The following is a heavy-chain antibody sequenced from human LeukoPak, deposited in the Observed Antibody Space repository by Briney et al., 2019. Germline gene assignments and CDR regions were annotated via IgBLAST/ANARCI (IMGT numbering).Heavy chain of an antibody. CDR2: ISYDGSNK. Sequence: GGSLRLSCAASGFTFSSYAMHWVRQAPGKGLEWVAVISYDGSNKYYADSVKGRFTISRDNSKNTLYLQMNSLRAEDTAVHYCAKVGSGGVRGVISFYYYYMDVWGKGTTVTVSS. J-gene: IGHJ6*03. V-gene: IGHV3-30-3*02. D-gene: IGHD3-10*01. CDR3: AKVGSGGVRGVISFYYYYMDV. CDR1: GFTFSSYA.